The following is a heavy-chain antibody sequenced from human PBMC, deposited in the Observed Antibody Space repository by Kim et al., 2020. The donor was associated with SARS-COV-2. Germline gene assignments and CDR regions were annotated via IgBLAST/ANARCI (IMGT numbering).Heavy chain of an antibody. CDR2: INPNSGGT. D-gene: IGHD2-15*01. Sequence: ASVKVSCKASGYTFTGYYMHWVRQAPGQGLEWMGWINPNSGGTNYAQKFQGWVTMTRDTSISTAYMELSRLRSDDTAVYYCARDSTGAATLAFDIWGQGTMVTVSS. CDR1: GYTFTGYY. CDR3: ARDSTGAATLAFDI. J-gene: IGHJ3*02. V-gene: IGHV1-2*04.